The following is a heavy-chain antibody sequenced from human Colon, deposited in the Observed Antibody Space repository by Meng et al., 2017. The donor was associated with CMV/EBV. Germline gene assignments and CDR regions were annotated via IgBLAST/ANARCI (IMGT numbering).Heavy chain of an antibody. CDR3: AGYYVGRGGQGP. D-gene: IGHD3-10*02. CDR2: TGDSGPT. Sequence: TVSGGSVRSGGFPWSWIRQHPGKGLEWIGHTGDSGPTYYNPSLKSRVSISVDTFKNQFSLKVNSVTAADTAVYYCAGYYVGRGGQGPWGQGTLVTVSS. J-gene: IGHJ5*02. CDR1: GGSVRSGGFP. V-gene: IGHV4-31*03.